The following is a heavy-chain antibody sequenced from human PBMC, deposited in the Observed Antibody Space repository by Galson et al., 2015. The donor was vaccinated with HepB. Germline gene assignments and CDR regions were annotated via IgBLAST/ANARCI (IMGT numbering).Heavy chain of an antibody. D-gene: IGHD1/OR15-1a*01. CDR2: IYPGDSDT. J-gene: IGHJ3*02. CDR3: ARQHTNNGRDDFDI. V-gene: IGHV5-51*01. Sequence: QSGAEVKESGESLKISCKGSGYSFSNYWIGWVRQMPGKGLEWMGIIYPGDSDTRYSPSFQGQVTISADKSISTAYLQWTSLKASDTAMYFCARQHTNNGRDDFDIWGQGTMVTVSS. CDR1: GYSFSNYW.